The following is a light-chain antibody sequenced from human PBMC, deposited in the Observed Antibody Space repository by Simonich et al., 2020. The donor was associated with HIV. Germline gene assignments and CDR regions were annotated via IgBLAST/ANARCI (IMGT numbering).Light chain of an antibody. Sequence: QSVLTQPPSVSGAPGQRVTISCTGSTSNIGAGHDVHWYQQLPGTAPKLLIYGNRNRPSGVPDRFSGSKSGTSASLAITGLQAEDEADYYCSSYAGSNNFGTGTKVTVL. CDR2: GNR. CDR1: TSNIGAGHD. J-gene: IGLJ1*01. V-gene: IGLV1-40*01. CDR3: SSYAGSNN.